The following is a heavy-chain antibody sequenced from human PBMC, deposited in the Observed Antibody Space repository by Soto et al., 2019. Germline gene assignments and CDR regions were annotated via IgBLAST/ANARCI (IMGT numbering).Heavy chain of an antibody. D-gene: IGHD5-12*01. Sequence: ASVKVSCKASGYTFTSYAMHWVRQAPGQRLECMGWINAGNGNTKYSQKFQGRVTITRDTSASTAYMELNSLKTEDTAVYYCTRPKNELRFYSYNGIDVWGQGTTVTVSS. CDR1: GYTFTSYA. V-gene: IGHV1-3*01. CDR2: INAGNGNT. CDR3: TRPKNELRFYSYNGIDV. J-gene: IGHJ6*02.